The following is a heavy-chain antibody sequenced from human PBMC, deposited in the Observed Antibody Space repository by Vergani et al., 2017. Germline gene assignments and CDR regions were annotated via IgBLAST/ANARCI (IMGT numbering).Heavy chain of an antibody. J-gene: IGHJ6*02. V-gene: IGHV3-21*01. CDR3: ARDRYYLGSRSYPYFYYYGLDV. CDR1: GLTFSSYS. Sequence: EVQLVESGGGLVKRGGSLRLSCAASGLTFSSYSMNWVRQAPGKGLEWVSSISSSSSYIHYSDSLKGRFTISRDNAKSSLYLQMNSLRAEDTGVYYCARDRYYLGSRSYPYFYYYGLDVWGQGTAVTVSS. CDR2: ISSSSSYI. D-gene: IGHD3-10*01.